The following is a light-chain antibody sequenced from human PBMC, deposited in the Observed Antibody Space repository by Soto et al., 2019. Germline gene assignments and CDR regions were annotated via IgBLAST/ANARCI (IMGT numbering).Light chain of an antibody. CDR1: TGAVTNGHY. CDR2: DTT. CDR3: LLSYNGPYV. J-gene: IGLJ1*01. V-gene: IGLV7-46*01. Sequence: QAVVTREPSLTVSPGGTVTLTRGSSTGAVTNGHYPYWFQQKPGQAPRTLIYDTTNRHSWTPARFSGSLLGGKAALTLSGAQPEDEAEHYCLLSYNGPYVFGTGTKV.